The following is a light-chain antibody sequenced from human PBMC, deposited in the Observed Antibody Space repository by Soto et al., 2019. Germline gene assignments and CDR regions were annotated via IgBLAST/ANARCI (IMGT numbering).Light chain of an antibody. CDR2: ETS. CDR3: QHYNNWPPT. Sequence: DIQMTQSPSSLSASVGDRVTITCQASHDIRSYLNWYQQKPGKAPKLLIYETSNLETGVPSRFSGSGSGTDFTFTISSLQSEDFAVYYCQHYNNWPPTFGPGTKVDIK. J-gene: IGKJ3*01. CDR1: HDIRSY. V-gene: IGKV1-33*01.